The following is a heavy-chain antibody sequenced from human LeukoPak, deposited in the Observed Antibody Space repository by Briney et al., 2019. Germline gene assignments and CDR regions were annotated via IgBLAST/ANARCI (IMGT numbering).Heavy chain of an antibody. CDR1: GYPFNTYG. Sequence: EASVKASCKASGYPFNTYGLSWVRQAPGQGLEWMGQISGNDGATKYAQRFQGRVTMTTDTATSTAYLELTSLTSDDTAVYYCARDVPDFWSGFDSWGQGTLVTVSP. J-gene: IGHJ4*02. CDR2: ISGNDGAT. D-gene: IGHD3-3*01. V-gene: IGHV1-18*04. CDR3: ARDVPDFWSGFDS.